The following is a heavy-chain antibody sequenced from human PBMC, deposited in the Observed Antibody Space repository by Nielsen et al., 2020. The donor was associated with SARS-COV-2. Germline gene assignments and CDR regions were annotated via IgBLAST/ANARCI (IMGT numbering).Heavy chain of an antibody. Sequence: GESLKISCAASGFIVSNNYMSWVRQAPGKGLEWVSVMYSAGTTYYADSVKGRFTISRHSSENSLYLQMNNLRADDTALYYCARGGYCSSSSCYNAFDVWGEGTMVLVSS. CDR2: MYSAGTT. V-gene: IGHV3-53*04. CDR1: GFIVSNNY. CDR3: ARGGYCSSSSCYNAFDV. D-gene: IGHD2-2*03. J-gene: IGHJ3*01.